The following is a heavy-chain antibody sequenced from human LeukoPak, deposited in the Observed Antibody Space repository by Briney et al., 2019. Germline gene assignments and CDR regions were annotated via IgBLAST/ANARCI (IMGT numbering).Heavy chain of an antibody. J-gene: IGHJ4*02. CDR3: ASRRTAYCGGDCPEGY. V-gene: IGHV3-7*01. D-gene: IGHD2-21*02. CDR2: IKQDGSEK. CDR1: GFTFSGYW. Sequence: GGSLRLSCAASGFTFSGYWMTWVRQAPGKGPEWVANIKQDGSEKYYVDSVKGRFTISRDNAKNSLYLQMNSLRAEDTAVYYCASRRTAYCGGDCPEGYWGQGTLVTVSS.